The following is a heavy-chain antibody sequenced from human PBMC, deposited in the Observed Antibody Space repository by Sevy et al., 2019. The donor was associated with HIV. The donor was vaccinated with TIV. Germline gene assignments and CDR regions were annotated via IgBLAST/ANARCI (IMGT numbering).Heavy chain of an antibody. Sequence: ASVKVSCKASGYTFTGYYMYWVRQAPGQGLEWMGWINPNSGGTNYAQKFQGRVTMTRDTSISTAYMELSRLRSDDTAVYYCARDLDSSSWTNYYYYYYMDVWGKGTTVTVSS. CDR1: GYTFTGYY. V-gene: IGHV1-2*02. D-gene: IGHD6-13*01. J-gene: IGHJ6*03. CDR2: INPNSGGT. CDR3: ARDLDSSSWTNYYYYYYMDV.